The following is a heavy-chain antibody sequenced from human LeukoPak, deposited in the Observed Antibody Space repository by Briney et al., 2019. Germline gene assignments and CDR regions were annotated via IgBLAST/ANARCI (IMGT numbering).Heavy chain of an antibody. Sequence: GSSVKVSCKASGGTFSSYAISWVRQAPGQGLEWMGGIIPIFGTANYAQKFQGRVTITADKSTSTAYMELSSLRSEDMAVYYCARGSSPGLNWFDPWGQGTLVTVSS. CDR1: GGTFSSYA. CDR2: IIPIFGTA. J-gene: IGHJ5*02. CDR3: ARGSSPGLNWFDP. D-gene: IGHD6-13*01. V-gene: IGHV1-69*06.